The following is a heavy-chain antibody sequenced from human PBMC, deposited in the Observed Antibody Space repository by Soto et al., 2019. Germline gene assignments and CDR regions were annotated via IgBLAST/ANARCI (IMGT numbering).Heavy chain of an antibody. CDR1: GFTFSSYG. CDR2: ISYDGSNK. Sequence: GGSLRLSCAASGFTFSSYGMHWVRQAPGKGLEWVAVISYDGSNKYYADSVKGRFTISRDNSKNTLYLQMNSLRAEDTAVYYCAAYEPCSSCPVGFDYWGQGTLVTVSS. CDR3: AAYEPCSSCPVGFDY. V-gene: IGHV3-30*03. J-gene: IGHJ4*02. D-gene: IGHD6-13*01.